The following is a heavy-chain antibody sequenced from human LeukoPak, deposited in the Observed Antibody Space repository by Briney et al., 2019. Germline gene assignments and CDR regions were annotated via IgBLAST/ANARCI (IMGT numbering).Heavy chain of an antibody. CDR3: AREARAVAGTRWFDP. V-gene: IGHV4-39*07. Sequence: PSETLSLTCTVSGGSISSSSYYWGWIRQPPGKGLEWIGSIYYSGSTYYNPSLKSRVTISVDTSKNQFSLKLSSVTAADTAVYYCAREARAVAGTRWFDPWGQGTLVTVSS. D-gene: IGHD6-19*01. J-gene: IGHJ5*02. CDR1: GGSISSSSYY. CDR2: IYYSGST.